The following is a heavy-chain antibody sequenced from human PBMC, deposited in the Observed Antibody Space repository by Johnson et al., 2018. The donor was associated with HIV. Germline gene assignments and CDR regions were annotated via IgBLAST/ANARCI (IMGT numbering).Heavy chain of an antibody. CDR2: IAYDGSNK. CDR1: GFTFNRYT. J-gene: IGHJ3*02. CDR3: ARLEDRGRGAFDI. D-gene: IGHD3-10*01. Sequence: QVQLVESGGGVVQPGRSLRLSCAASGFTFNRYTLHWVRQAPGQGLEWVAVIAYDGSNKYYADSVKGRFTISRDNSKNTLSLQMNSLRAEDTAVDYCARLEDRGRGAFDIWGQGTMVTVSS. V-gene: IGHV3-30*04.